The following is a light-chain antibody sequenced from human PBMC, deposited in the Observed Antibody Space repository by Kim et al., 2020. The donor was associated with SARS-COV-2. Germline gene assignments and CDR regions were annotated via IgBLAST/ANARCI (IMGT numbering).Light chain of an antibody. CDR2: SNN. V-gene: IGLV1-44*01. J-gene: IGLJ3*02. CDR1: SSNIESNT. CDR3: AAWDDSLSGWV. Sequence: GQRVTSSCFGSSSNIESNTVNWYQQLPGTAPKLIIHSNNQRPSGVPDRFSGSNAGTSASLAISGLQSEDEADYYCAAWDDSLSGWVFGGGTQLTVL.